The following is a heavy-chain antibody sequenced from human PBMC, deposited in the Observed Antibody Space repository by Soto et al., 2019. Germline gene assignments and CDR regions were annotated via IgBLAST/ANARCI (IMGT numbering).Heavy chain of an antibody. CDR3: ATPTRGCSGGSCYPPAFDY. Sequence: QVQLVQSGAEVKKPGSSVKVSCKASGGTFSSYAISWVRQAPGQGLEWMGGIIPIFGTANYAQKFHGRVTITADESTSTAYMELSSLTSEDTAVYYCATPTRGCSGGSCYPPAFDYWGQGTLVSVSS. V-gene: IGHV1-69*12. CDR2: IIPIFGTA. CDR1: GGTFSSYA. J-gene: IGHJ4*02. D-gene: IGHD2-15*01.